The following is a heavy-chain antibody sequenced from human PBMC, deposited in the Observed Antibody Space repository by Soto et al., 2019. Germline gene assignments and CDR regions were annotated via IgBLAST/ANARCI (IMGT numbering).Heavy chain of an antibody. D-gene: IGHD7-27*01. CDR3: ARGPSGDKVDS. V-gene: IGHV4-30-4*01. CDR2: IYKGGST. J-gene: IGHJ4*02. Sequence: QVQLQESGPGLVKPSQTLSLTCTVSGGSISTVNYWWSWIRQSPDMGLEWIGHIYKGGSTYNNPSLESXXTXSEXTSKNQLSLTLSSVSAADTAVYYCARGPSGDKVDSWGQGTLVTVSS. CDR1: GGSISTVNYW.